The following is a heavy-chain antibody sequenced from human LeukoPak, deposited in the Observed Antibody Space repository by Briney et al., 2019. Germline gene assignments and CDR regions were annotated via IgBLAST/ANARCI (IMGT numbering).Heavy chain of an antibody. J-gene: IGHJ4*02. CDR2: IFFDGSKN. CDR3: ARDRYYGSGSRLTYFDY. Sequence: GGSLRLSCAASGFTFSSYSMHWVRQAPGKGLEWVALIFFDGSKNYYADSVKGLFTISRNNSDNTHYLQINIRRGDDTAVYYCARDRYYGSGSRLTYFDYWGQGTLVTVSS. CDR1: GFTFSSYS. D-gene: IGHD3-10*01. V-gene: IGHV3-30*04.